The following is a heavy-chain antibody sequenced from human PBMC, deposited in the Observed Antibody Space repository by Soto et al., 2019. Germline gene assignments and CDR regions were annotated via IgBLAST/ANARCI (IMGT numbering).Heavy chain of an antibody. V-gene: IGHV3-53*04. Sequence: GGSLRLSCAASGFTVSSNYMSWVRQAPGKGLEWVSVIYSGGSTYYADSVKGRFTISRHNSKNTLYLQMNSLRAEDTAVYYCARDGEGYYDSSGYPDAFDIWGQGTMVTVSS. J-gene: IGHJ3*02. CDR1: GFTVSSNY. CDR3: ARDGEGYYDSSGYPDAFDI. D-gene: IGHD3-22*01. CDR2: IYSGGST.